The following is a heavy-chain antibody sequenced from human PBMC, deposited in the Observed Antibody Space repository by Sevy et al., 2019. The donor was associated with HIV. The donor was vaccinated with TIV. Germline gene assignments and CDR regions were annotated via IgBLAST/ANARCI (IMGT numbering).Heavy chain of an antibody. CDR2: INKDGSQK. Sequence: GGSLRLSCAASGFRLGTSWMSWVRQAPGKGLEWVANINKDGSQKYYVDSVKGRFTISRDNAKDSLFLQMSGLTIDDTGVDYCATDPGGGLGGGWSSGGMDIWGHGTNVTVSS. CDR3: ATDPGGGLGGGWSSGGMDI. D-gene: IGHD2-21*01. J-gene: IGHJ6*02. V-gene: IGHV3-7*01. CDR1: GFRLGTSW.